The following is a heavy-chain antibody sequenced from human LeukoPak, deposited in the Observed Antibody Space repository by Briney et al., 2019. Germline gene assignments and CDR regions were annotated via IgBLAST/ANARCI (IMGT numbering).Heavy chain of an antibody. Sequence: PGRSLRLSCAASGFTFSSYGMHWVRQAPGKGLEWVAVIWYDGSNKYYADSVKGRFTISRDNSKNTLYLQMNSLRAEDTAVYYCARDRSTRLWRGTYFDPWGQGTLATVSS. D-gene: IGHD1-7*01. J-gene: IGHJ5*02. CDR1: GFTFSSYG. CDR2: IWYDGSNK. CDR3: ARDRSTRLWRGTYFDP. V-gene: IGHV3-33*01.